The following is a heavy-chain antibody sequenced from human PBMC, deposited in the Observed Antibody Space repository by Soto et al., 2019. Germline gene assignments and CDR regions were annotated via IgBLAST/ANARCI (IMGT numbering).Heavy chain of an antibody. CDR2: INHSGST. J-gene: IGHJ5*02. Sequence: SETLSLTCAVYGGSFSGYYWSWIRQPPGKGLEWIGEINHSGSTNYNPSLKSRVTISVDTSKNQFSLKLSSVTAADTAVYYCARYFYDILTGYPGVPSWGQGTLVTVSS. V-gene: IGHV4-34*01. D-gene: IGHD3-9*01. CDR3: ARYFYDILTGYPGVPS. CDR1: GGSFSGYY.